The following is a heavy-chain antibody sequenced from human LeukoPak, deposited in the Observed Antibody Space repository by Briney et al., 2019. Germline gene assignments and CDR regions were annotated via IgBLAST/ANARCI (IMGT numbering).Heavy chain of an antibody. V-gene: IGHV4-61*01. D-gene: IGHD3-10*01. CDR2: IYYSGST. J-gene: IGHJ4*02. CDR1: GGSVSSGSYY. Sequence: SETLSLTCTVSGGSVSSGSYYWSWIRQPPGKGLEWIGYIYYSGSTNYNPSLKSRVTISVDTSKNQFSLKLSSVTAADTAVYYCASSLIDVSYGSGPSYFDYWGQGTLVTVSS. CDR3: ASSLIDVSYGSGPSYFDY.